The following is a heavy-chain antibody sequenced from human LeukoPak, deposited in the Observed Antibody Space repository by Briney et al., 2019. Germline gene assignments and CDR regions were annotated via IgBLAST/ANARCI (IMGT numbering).Heavy chain of an antibody. CDR1: GFTFNNFG. CDR3: ARQYYYYYMDV. V-gene: IGHV3-48*04. J-gene: IGHJ6*03. CDR2: ISSSGSTI. Sequence: GGSLRLSCAASGFTFNNFGMHWVRQAPGKGLEWVSYISSSGSTIYYADSVKGRFTISRDNAKNSLYLQMNSLRAEDTAVYYCARQYYYYYMDVWGKGTTVTISS.